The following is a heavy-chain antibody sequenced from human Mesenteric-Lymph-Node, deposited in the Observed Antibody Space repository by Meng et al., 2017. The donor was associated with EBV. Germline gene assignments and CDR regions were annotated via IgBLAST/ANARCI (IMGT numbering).Heavy chain of an antibody. CDR3: ARVDIVATVFDY. J-gene: IGHJ4*02. V-gene: IGHV1-69*13. CDR2: IIPIFGTA. Sequence: QVRLGQSGAEVKMPGASVKVSCKASGGTFSSYAISWVRQAPGQGLEWMGGIIPIFGTANSAQKFRGRVTITADESTSTAYMELSSLRSEDTAVYYCARVDIVATVFDYWGQGTLVTVSS. D-gene: IGHD5-12*01. CDR1: GGTFSSYA.